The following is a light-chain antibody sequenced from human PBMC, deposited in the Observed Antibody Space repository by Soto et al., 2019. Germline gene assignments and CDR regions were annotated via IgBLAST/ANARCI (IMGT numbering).Light chain of an antibody. CDR1: SSNIGSNT. V-gene: IGLV1-44*01. CDR2: RNN. Sequence: QSVLTQPPSASGTPGQRVTISCSGSSSNIGSNTVNWYQQLPGTAPKLLIYRNNQRPSGVPDRFSGSKSGTSASLAISGLHSEDEADYYCATWDDSLNGVGVFGGGTKLSVL. J-gene: IGLJ3*02. CDR3: ATWDDSLNGVGV.